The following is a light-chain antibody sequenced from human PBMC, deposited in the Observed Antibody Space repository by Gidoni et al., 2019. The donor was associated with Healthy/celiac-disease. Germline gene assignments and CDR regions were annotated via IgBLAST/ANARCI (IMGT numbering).Light chain of an antibody. CDR2: AAS. Sequence: DIQLTQSPSSLSASVGDRVTITCRASQSISSYLNGYQQKPGKAPKLLIYAASSLQSGVPSRCSSSRAGTEFTLTIISLQPEDFATYYCQQSYSTPRFTFGPGTKVEIK. CDR3: QQSYSTPRFT. J-gene: IGKJ3*01. CDR1: QSISSY. V-gene: IGKV1-39*01.